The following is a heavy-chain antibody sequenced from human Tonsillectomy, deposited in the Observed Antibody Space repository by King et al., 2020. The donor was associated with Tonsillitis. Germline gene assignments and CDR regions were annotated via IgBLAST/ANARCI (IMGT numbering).Heavy chain of an antibody. CDR2: IYSGGNT. CDR3: ARARFPWTVWYAFDI. Sequence: VQLVESGGGLVQPGGSLRLSCAASGFTVSTNYMGWVRQAPGKGLEWVSIIYSGGNTYNADSVKGRFTISRHNSKNTLYFQMKSLRAEDTAAYYSARARFPWTVWYAFDIGGQGTMVTVSS. D-gene: IGHD3-16*01. J-gene: IGHJ3*02. V-gene: IGHV3-53*04. CDR1: GFTVSTNY.